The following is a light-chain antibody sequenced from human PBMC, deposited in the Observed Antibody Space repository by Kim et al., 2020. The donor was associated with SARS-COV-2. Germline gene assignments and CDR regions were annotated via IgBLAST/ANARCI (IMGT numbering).Light chain of an antibody. CDR1: QSVNNN. CDR2: GAF. J-gene: IGKJ2*01. V-gene: IGKV3-15*01. Sequence: LSGSPGERATLSCMASQSVNNNLAWYQQKPGQAPRLLIHGAFTRATGIPARFSGSGSGTEFTLTISSLQSEDFAVYYCQQYYIWYTFGQGTKLEI. CDR3: QQYYIWYT.